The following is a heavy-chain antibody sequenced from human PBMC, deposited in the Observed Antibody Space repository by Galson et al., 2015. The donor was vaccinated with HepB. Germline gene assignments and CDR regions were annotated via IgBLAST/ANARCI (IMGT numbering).Heavy chain of an antibody. CDR3: ARGSDGNPSDY. J-gene: IGHJ4*02. Sequence: ETLSLTCAVSGGSFNGYYWSWIRQPPGKGLEWIGEINHSGSTNYNPSLKSRVTISVDMSKNQFSLKLSSVTAADTAVYYCARGSDGNPSDYWGQGTLVTVSS. CDR2: INHSGST. V-gene: IGHV4-34*01. CDR1: GGSFNGYY.